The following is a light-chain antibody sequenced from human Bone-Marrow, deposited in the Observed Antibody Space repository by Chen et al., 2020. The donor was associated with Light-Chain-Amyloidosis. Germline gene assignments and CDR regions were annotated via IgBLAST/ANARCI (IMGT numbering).Light chain of an antibody. CDR3: QSYDSSLSGYWV. CDR2: GNS. V-gene: IGLV1-40*01. CDR1: SSTIGAGYD. J-gene: IGLJ3*02. Sequence: QSVLTQPPSVSGAPGQRVTISCTWSSSTIGAGYDVHWYQQLPGTAPKLLIYGNSNRPSGVPDRFSGSKSGTSASLAITGLQAEDEADYYCQSYDSSLSGYWVFGGGTKLTVL.